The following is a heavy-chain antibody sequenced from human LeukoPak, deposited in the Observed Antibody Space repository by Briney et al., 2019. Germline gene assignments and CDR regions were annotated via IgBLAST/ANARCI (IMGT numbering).Heavy chain of an antibody. CDR1: GYSFTSYW. CDR3: ASGRRYCSGGSCYVFDY. Sequence: GESLKISCKGSGYSFTSYWIGWVRQMPGKGLEWMGIIYPGDSDTRYSPSLQGQVTISADKSISTAYLQWSSLKASDTAMYYCASGRRYCSGGSCYVFDYWGQGTLVTVSS. CDR2: IYPGDSDT. J-gene: IGHJ4*02. V-gene: IGHV5-51*01. D-gene: IGHD2-15*01.